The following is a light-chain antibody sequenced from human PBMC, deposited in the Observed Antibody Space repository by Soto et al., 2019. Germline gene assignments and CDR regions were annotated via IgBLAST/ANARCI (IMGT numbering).Light chain of an antibody. CDR2: GTS. Sequence: IVLTQSPGTLSLSPGERATLSCSSSQSVSSSYLAWYQQKPGRAPSLIIYGTSSRATGIPDRFSGSGSGTDFNLTISRLEPEDFAVYYCQQYGSSTWTLGQGTKVDIK. CDR3: QQYGSSTWT. J-gene: IGKJ1*01. V-gene: IGKV3-20*01. CDR1: QSVSSSY.